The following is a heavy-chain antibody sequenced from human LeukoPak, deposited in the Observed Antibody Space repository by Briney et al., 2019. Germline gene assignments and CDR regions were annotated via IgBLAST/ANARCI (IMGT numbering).Heavy chain of an antibody. D-gene: IGHD1-26*01. CDR1: GFTFSSYW. V-gene: IGHV3-74*01. Sequence: PGGSLRLSCAASGFTFSSYWMHWVRQAPGKGLVWVSRINSDGSSTTYADSVKGRFTISRDIAKNTLYLQMKSLRAEDTAVYYCARSPTSAAYYYYGMDVWGQGTTVTVSS. CDR3: ARSPTSAAYYYYGMDV. J-gene: IGHJ6*02. CDR2: INSDGSST.